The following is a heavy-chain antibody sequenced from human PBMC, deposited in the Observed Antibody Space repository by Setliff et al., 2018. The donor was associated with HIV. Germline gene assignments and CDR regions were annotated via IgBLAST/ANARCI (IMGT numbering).Heavy chain of an antibody. CDR2: IYTSRGT. CDR3: ARGRWVTMVRGVIITRPNFDY. CDR1: GGSISGYH. Sequence: SETLSLTCTVSGGSISGYHWNWLRQTPGKGLEWIGYIYTSRGTNYNHSLRTRVIISVDTSNQFSLKLSSVTAADTAVYYCARGRWVTMVRGVIITRPNFDYWGQGTLVTVSS. D-gene: IGHD3-10*01. J-gene: IGHJ4*02. V-gene: IGHV4-4*09.